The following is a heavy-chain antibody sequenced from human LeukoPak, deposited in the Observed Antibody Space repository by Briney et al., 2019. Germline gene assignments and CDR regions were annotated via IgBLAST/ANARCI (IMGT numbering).Heavy chain of an antibody. J-gene: IGHJ6*03. V-gene: IGHV4-59*01. Sequence: SETLSLTCSVSGGPISSYYWSWIRQPPGKGLEWIGYIYYSGSTHYNPSLKTRVTISVDTSKIQLSLKLSSVTAADTAVYCCARVPGAGHYYYYMDVWGKGTTVTVSS. D-gene: IGHD6-19*01. CDR1: GGPISSYY. CDR2: IYYSGST. CDR3: ARVPGAGHYYYYMDV.